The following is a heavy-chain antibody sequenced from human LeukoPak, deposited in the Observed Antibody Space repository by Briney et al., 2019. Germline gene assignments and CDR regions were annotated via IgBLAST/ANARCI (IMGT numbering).Heavy chain of an antibody. J-gene: IGHJ4*02. D-gene: IGHD2-8*01. V-gene: IGHV3-30-3*01. Sequence: PGGSLRLSCAVSGFTFSNYAIHWVRQAPGKGLEWVAFISYDGIIKYYADSVKGRFTISRDNSQNTLDLQMNSLRAEDTAVYYCAKAESLYQYYFDYWGQGTLVTVSS. CDR2: ISYDGIIK. CDR1: GFTFSNYA. CDR3: AKAESLYQYYFDY.